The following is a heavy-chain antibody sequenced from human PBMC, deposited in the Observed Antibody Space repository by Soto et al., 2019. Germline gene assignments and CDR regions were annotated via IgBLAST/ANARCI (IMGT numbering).Heavy chain of an antibody. D-gene: IGHD4-4*01. CDR1: GFTFSGSA. J-gene: IGHJ3*02. CDR2: IRSKANSYAT. Sequence: PGGSLRLSCAASGFTFSGSAMHWVRQASGKGLEWVGRIRSKANSYATAYAASVKGRFTISRDDSKNTAYLQMNSLKTEDTAVYYCTRLYSNYAPLDAFDIWGQGTMVTVSS. CDR3: TRLYSNYAPLDAFDI. V-gene: IGHV3-73*01.